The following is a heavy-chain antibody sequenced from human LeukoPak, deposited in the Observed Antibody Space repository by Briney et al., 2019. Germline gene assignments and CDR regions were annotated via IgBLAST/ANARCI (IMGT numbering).Heavy chain of an antibody. Sequence: GASVKVSCKASGYTFTSYYMHWVRQAPGQGLEWMGIINPSGGSTSYAQKFQGRVTMTRDTSTSTVYVELSSLRSEDTAVYYCVRVEDTAMGFDYWGQGTLVTVSS. CDR2: INPSGGST. CDR3: VRVEDTAMGFDY. D-gene: IGHD5-18*01. V-gene: IGHV1-46*01. CDR1: GYTFTSYY. J-gene: IGHJ4*02.